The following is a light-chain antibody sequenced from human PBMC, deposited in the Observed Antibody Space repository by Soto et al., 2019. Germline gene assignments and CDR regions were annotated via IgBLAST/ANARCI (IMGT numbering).Light chain of an antibody. J-gene: IGKJ4*01. CDR3: QKYGYSPGLA. Sequence: EIVMTQSPDTLYVSPGEGATLSCRASQSVRTKLAWYQQKAGQAPRLLIYGASTRATGIPDRFSGSGSGTDFTLTISRLEPEDFAVYYCQKYGYSPGLACGGGTKVDI. CDR1: QSVRTK. V-gene: IGKV3-20*01. CDR2: GAS.